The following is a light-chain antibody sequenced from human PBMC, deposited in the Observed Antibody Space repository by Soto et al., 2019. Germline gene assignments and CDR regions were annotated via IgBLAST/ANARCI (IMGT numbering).Light chain of an antibody. Sequence: QSALTQPASVSGAPGQSIAISCTGTSSDVGGYNYVSWYQHHPGKAPKLMVYDVSNRPSGVSNRFSGSKSCNTASLTISGLQAEDEADYYCSSYTSSSTYVFGTGTKLTVL. J-gene: IGLJ1*01. CDR3: SSYTSSSTYV. CDR1: SSDVGGYNY. V-gene: IGLV2-14*03. CDR2: DVS.